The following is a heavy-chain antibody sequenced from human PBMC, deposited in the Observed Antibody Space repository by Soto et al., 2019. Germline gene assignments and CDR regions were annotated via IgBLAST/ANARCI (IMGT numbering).Heavy chain of an antibody. CDR3: AGVVWFRGMDV. V-gene: IGHV6-1*01. J-gene: IGHJ6*02. D-gene: IGHD3-16*01. CDR1: GDSVSSSSAA. CDR2: TYYRSKWIH. Sequence: RTCDISGDSVSSSSAAWNWIRQSPSRGLEWLGRTYYRSKWIHEYTVSMESRITINPDTSKNQFSLHIYSVTPEDTAVYYCAGVVWFRGMDVWGQGTPVTVSS.